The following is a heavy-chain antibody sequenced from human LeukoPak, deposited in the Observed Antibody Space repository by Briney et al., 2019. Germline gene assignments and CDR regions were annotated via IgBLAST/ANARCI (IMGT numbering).Heavy chain of an antibody. D-gene: IGHD3-22*01. V-gene: IGHV3-23*01. CDR3: AKDPQYYYDSSGSWYFDL. J-gene: IGHJ2*01. Sequence: GGSLRLSCAASGFTFSSYAMSWVRQAPGKGLEWVSATSGSGGSTYYADSVKGRFTISRDNSKNTLYLQMNSLRAEDTAVYYCAKDPQYYYDSSGSWYFDLWGRGTLVTVSS. CDR2: TSGSGGST. CDR1: GFTFSSYA.